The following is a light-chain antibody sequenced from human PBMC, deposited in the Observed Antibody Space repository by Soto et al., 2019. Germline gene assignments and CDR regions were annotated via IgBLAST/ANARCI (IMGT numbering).Light chain of an antibody. CDR1: QRVSSN. CDR2: GAS. V-gene: IGKV3-15*01. CDR3: QQYNNWPPT. Sequence: EIVMTQSPATLSVSPGERATLSCRASQRVSSNLAWYQQKPGQAPRLLIYGASTRATDIPARFSGSGSGTEFTLTISSLQSEDFAVYFCQQYNNWPPTVGQGTKLEIK. J-gene: IGKJ2*01.